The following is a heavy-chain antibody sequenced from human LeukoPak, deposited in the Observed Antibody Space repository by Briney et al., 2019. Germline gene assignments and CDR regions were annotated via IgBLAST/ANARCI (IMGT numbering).Heavy chain of an antibody. D-gene: IGHD6-19*01. J-gene: IGHJ4*02. V-gene: IGHV3-30*09. CDR2: ISYDGSIK. CDR3: AKSYDNGWYVCDY. Sequence: GGSLRLSCAASGFTFSNFAMNWFRQAPGKGLEWVAFISYDGSIKSYADSVKGRLAVSRDNSKNTLYLQMNSLRPEDTAFYYCAKSYDNGWYVCDYWGQGTLVTVSS. CDR1: GFTFSNFA.